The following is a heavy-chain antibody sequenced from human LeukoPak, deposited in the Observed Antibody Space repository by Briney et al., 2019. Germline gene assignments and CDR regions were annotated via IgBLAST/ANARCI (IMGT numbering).Heavy chain of an antibody. CDR1: GGSFSGYY. Sequence: SETLSLTCAVYGGSFSGYYWSWIRQPPGKGLEWIGEINHSGSTNHNPSLKSRVTISVDTSKNQFSLKLSSVTAADTAVYYCAGIPWYQLLYVDYYYYGMDVWGQGTTVTVSS. J-gene: IGHJ6*02. CDR2: INHSGST. CDR3: AGIPWYQLLYVDYYYYGMDV. V-gene: IGHV4-34*01. D-gene: IGHD2-2*02.